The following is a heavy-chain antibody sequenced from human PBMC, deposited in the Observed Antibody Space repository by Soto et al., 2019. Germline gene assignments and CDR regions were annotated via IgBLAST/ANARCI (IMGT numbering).Heavy chain of an antibody. V-gene: IGHV4-59*08. CDR3: ARRWGRTLDY. D-gene: IGHD7-27*01. Sequence: SETLSLTCTDSGGSISGYYWSWLRQPPGKGLEWIGYIYNIGSTNYNPSLRSRVTMSIDTSKNQFSLKLSSVTAADTAVYYCARRWGRTLDYWGQGTLVTISS. J-gene: IGHJ4*02. CDR1: GGSISGYY. CDR2: IYNIGST.